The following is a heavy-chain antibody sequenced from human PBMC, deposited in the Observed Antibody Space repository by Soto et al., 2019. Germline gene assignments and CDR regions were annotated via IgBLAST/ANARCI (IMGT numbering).Heavy chain of an antibody. D-gene: IGHD3-10*01. CDR1: GYTFTSYG. CDR3: ARDSGRINYYGSGSYPDYYYYGMDV. V-gene: IGHV1-18*01. CDR2: ISAYNGNT. Sequence: ASVKVSCKASGYTFTSYGISRVRQAPGQGLEWMGWISAYNGNTNYAQKLQGRVTMTTDTSTSTAYMELRSLRSDDTAVYYCARDSGRINYYGSGSYPDYYYYGMDVWGQGTTVTVSS. J-gene: IGHJ6*02.